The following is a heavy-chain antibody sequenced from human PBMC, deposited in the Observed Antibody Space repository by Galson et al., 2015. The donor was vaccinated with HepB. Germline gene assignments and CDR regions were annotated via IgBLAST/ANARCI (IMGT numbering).Heavy chain of an antibody. CDR2: ISGSGIST. Sequence: SLRLSCAASGFNFSSYAMTWVRQAPGKGLEWVSAISGSGISTYSADSMRGRFTIYRDNSKNTLYLQMNSLRVEDTAIYYCARDRDFVGMIVVVIPSYFDYWGQGTRVPVSS. V-gene: IGHV3-23*01. D-gene: IGHD3-22*01. J-gene: IGHJ4*02. CDR3: ARDRDFVGMIVVVIPSYFDY. CDR1: GFNFSSYA.